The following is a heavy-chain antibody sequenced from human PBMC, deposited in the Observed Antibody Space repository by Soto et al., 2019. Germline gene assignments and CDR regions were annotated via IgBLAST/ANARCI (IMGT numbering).Heavy chain of an antibody. D-gene: IGHD2-15*01. Sequence: PGGSLRLSCAASGFTFSSYGMHWVRQAPGKGLEWVAVISYDGSNKYYADSVKGRFTISRDNSKNTLYLQMNSLRAEDTAVYYCAKDRGAGYCSGGSCYPLPYVRGQRTTVPVS. CDR3: AKDRGAGYCSGGSCYPLPYV. V-gene: IGHV3-30*18. CDR1: GFTFSSYG. CDR2: ISYDGSNK. J-gene: IGHJ6*02.